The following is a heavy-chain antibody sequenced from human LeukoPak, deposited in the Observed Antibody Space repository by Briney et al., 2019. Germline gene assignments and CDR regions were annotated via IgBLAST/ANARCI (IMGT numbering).Heavy chain of an antibody. V-gene: IGHV3-21*01. Sequence: GGSLRLSCAASGFTFSSYTINWVRQAPGKGLEWVSSITSSSYIYYADSVKGRFTISRDNAKNSLYLQMNSLGAEDTAVYYCARDSPSGSYYYFDYWGQGTMVTVSS. CDR2: ITSSSYI. CDR3: ARDSPSGSYYYFDY. CDR1: GFTFSSYT. D-gene: IGHD1-26*01. J-gene: IGHJ4*02.